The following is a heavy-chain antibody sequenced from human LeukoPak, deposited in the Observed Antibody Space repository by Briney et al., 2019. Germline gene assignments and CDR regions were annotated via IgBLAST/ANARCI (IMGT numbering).Heavy chain of an antibody. J-gene: IGHJ4*02. Sequence: GGSLRLSCAASGFTFSSYWMHWVRQAPGKGLVWVSRINSDGSSTSYADSVKGRFTISRDNAKNTLYLQMNSLRAEDTAVYYCARALSGYYDILTGYYNPFDYWGQGTLVTVSS. D-gene: IGHD3-9*01. CDR3: ARALSGYYDILTGYYNPFDY. CDR1: GFTFSSYW. V-gene: IGHV3-74*01. CDR2: INSDGSST.